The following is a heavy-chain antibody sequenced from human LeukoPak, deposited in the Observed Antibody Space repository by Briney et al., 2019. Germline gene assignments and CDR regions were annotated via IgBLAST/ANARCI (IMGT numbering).Heavy chain of an antibody. D-gene: IGHD6-19*01. J-gene: IGHJ4*02. V-gene: IGHV3-23*01. CDR3: AKDRRIAVAGYLDY. Sequence: GGSLRLSCAASGFTFSSYAKSWVRQAPGKGLEWVSAISGSGGSTYYADSVKGRFTISRDNSKNTLYLQMNSLRAEDTVVYCCAKDRRIAVAGYLDYWGQGTLVTVSS. CDR1: GFTFSSYA. CDR2: ISGSGGST.